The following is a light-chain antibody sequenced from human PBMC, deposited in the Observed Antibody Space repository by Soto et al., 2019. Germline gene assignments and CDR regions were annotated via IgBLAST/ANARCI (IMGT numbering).Light chain of an antibody. Sequence: QSVLTQPPSASGTPGQRVTMSCSGSTFNIGNNYVFWYQQLPGSAHKLLIYRDNQRPSGFPDRFSGSKSGTSASLAISGPRSEDEADYYCAAWDDSLAAALFGGGTKRTVL. CDR2: RDN. CDR1: TFNIGNNY. CDR3: AAWDDSLAAAL. J-gene: IGLJ2*01. V-gene: IGLV1-47*01.